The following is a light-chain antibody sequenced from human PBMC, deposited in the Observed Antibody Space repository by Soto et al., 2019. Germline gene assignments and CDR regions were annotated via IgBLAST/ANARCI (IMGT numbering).Light chain of an antibody. CDR1: QTISSW. CDR3: QQYNNWHSIT. V-gene: IGKV1-5*01. Sequence: DIQMTQSPSTLSASVGDRVTITCRASQTISSWLAWYQQKPGKATKLMIYAASSLQSGVPSRFSGSGSGTEFTLTISSLQSEDFAVYYCQQYNNWHSITFGQGTRLEIK. J-gene: IGKJ5*01. CDR2: AAS.